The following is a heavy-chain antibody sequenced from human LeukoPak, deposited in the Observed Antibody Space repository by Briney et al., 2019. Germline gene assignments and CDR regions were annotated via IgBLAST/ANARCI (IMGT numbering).Heavy chain of an antibody. D-gene: IGHD3-16*01. J-gene: IGHJ4*02. CDR3: ASGRQLGY. V-gene: IGHV3-7*01. Sequence: GGSLRLSCAASGFTFSSYWMSWVRQAPGKGLEWVANIKEDGSEKCHVDSVRGRFTIFRDNAKNSLYLQMDSLRAEDTAVYYCASGRQLGYWGQGTLVTVSS. CDR2: IKEDGSEK. CDR1: GFTFSSYW.